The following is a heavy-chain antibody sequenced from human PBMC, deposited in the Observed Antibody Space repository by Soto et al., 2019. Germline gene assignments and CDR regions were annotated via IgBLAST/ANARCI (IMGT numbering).Heavy chain of an antibody. Sequence: SLTCTVSGDSIKSYYWNWIRQPPGKGLEWIGYVYHSGTTNYNPSLNSRVTISADTSKDQFSLRLTSVTSADTAVYYCASQSEGFDAWGQGVLVTVSS. CDR1: GDSIKSYY. V-gene: IGHV4-59*01. CDR2: VYHSGTT. CDR3: ASQSEGFDA. J-gene: IGHJ5*02.